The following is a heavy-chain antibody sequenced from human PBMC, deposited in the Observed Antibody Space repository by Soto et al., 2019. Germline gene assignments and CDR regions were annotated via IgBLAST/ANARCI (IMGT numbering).Heavy chain of an antibody. CDR2: IYYSGST. J-gene: IGHJ4*02. Sequence: PSETLSLTCTVSGGSISSYYWSWIRQPPGKGLEWIGYIYYSGSTNYNPSLKSRVTISVDTSKNQFSLKLSSVTAADTAVYYCARIDSSGYYPYYFDYWGQGTLVTVSS. CDR3: ARIDSSGYYPYYFDY. D-gene: IGHD3-22*01. V-gene: IGHV4-59*01. CDR1: GGSISSYY.